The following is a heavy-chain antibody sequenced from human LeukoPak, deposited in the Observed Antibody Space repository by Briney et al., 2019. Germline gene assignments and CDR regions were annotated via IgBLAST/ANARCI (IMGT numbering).Heavy chain of an antibody. CDR2: IYTSGST. D-gene: IGHD5-24*01. CDR1: GGSISSSNYY. CDR3: ARGRVEMATIDFDY. J-gene: IGHJ4*02. Sequence: SETLSLTCSVSGGSISSSNYYWSWIRQPAGKGLEWIGRIYTSGSTNYNPSLKSRVTISVDTSKNQFSLKLNSVTAADTAMYYCARGRVEMATIDFDYWGQGTLVTVSS. V-gene: IGHV4-61*02.